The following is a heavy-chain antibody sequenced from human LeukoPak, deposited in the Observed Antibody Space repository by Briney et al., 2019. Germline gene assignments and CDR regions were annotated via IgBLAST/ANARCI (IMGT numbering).Heavy chain of an antibody. CDR2: IKLDGTEK. J-gene: IGHJ4*02. V-gene: IGHV3-7*05. CDR1: GFTFSSYW. D-gene: IGHD3-10*01. Sequence: AGGSLRLSCAASGFTFSSYWMHWVRQAPGKGLEWVANIKLDGTEKYYVDSVKGRFTISRDNAKNSLYLQMNSLRAEDTAVYYCASDRFYSGVWGQGTLVTVSS. CDR3: ASDRFYSGV.